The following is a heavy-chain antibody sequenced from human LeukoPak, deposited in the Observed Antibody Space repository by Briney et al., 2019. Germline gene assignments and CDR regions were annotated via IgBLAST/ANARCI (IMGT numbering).Heavy chain of an antibody. CDR2: IYYSGST. CDR1: GGSISSYY. CDR3: ARAYHYYYYYQYMDV. V-gene: IGHV4-59*01. D-gene: IGHD3-22*01. J-gene: IGHJ6*03. Sequence: SETLSLTCTVSGGSISSYYWSWIRQPPGKGLEWIGYIYYSGSTNYNPSLKSRVTISVDTSKNQFSLKLSSVTAADTAVYYCARAYHYYYYYQYMDVWGKGTTVTVSS.